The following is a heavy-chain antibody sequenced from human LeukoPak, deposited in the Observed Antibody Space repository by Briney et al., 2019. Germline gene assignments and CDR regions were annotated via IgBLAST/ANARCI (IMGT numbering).Heavy chain of an antibody. CDR2: ISYDGSNK. CDR1: GFTFSSYA. V-gene: IGHV3-30-3*01. J-gene: IGHJ4*02. D-gene: IGHD1-26*01. CDR3: VVGATSGDY. Sequence: GGSLRLSCAASGFTFSSYAMHWVRQAPGKGLEWVAVISYDGSNKYYADSVKGRFTISRDSSKNTLYLQMNSLRAEDTAVYYSVVGATSGDYWGQGTLVTVSS.